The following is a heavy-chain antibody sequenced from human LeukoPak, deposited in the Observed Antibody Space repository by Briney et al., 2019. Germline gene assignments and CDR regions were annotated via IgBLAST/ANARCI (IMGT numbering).Heavy chain of an antibody. CDR3: ARNSGWGYFDY. Sequence: PSETLSLTWTASGGSIRSYYWSWIRQPPGKGLEWIGYIYYSGSTNYNPSLKSRVTISVDTSKNQFSLKLSSVTAADTAVYYCARNSGWGYFDYWGQGTLVAVSS. D-gene: IGHD6-19*01. J-gene: IGHJ4*02. CDR1: GGSIRSYY. V-gene: IGHV4-59*01. CDR2: IYYSGST.